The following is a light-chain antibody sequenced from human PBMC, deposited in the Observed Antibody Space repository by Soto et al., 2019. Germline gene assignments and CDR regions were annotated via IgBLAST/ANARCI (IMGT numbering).Light chain of an antibody. J-gene: IGLJ3*02. V-gene: IGLV2-8*01. Sequence: QSALTQPPSASGSPGQSVAISCTGTSSDVGGYNYVSWYQQHPGKAPKLMIYEVNKRPSGVPDRFSGSSSGAERYLTISSLQSEDEADYYCQTWGTGIHVFGGGTKLTVL. CDR1: SSDVGGYNY. CDR3: QTWGTGIHV. CDR2: EVN.